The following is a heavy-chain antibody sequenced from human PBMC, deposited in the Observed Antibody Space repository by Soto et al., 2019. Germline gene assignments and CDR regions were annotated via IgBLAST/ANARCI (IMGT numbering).Heavy chain of an antibody. CDR1: GFTVSSNY. J-gene: IGHJ6*02. CDR2: IYSGGST. Sequence: EVQLVESGGGLIQPGGSLRLSCAASGFTVSSNYMSWVRQAPGKGLEWVSGIYSGGSTYYADSVKGRFTISRDNSKNTLYLQMNSLRAEDTAVYYCARDNGAKIAVAGPPYGMDVWGQGTTVTVSS. CDR3: ARDNGAKIAVAGPPYGMDV. D-gene: IGHD6-19*01. V-gene: IGHV3-53*01.